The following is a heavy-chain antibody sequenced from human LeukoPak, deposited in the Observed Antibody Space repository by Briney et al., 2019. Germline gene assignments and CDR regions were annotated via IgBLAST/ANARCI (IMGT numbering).Heavy chain of an antibody. D-gene: IGHD1-1*01. V-gene: IGHV3-7*01. Sequence: GGSLRLSCAASGFTFSNYWMNWVRQAPGKGLEWVDNIKEDGSEKIYVDSVKGRFTISRDNSKNSLYLQINNLRAEDTAVYYCTRNRGTDYWGQGTLVTVSS. CDR1: GFTFSNYW. CDR3: TRNRGTDY. J-gene: IGHJ4*02. CDR2: IKEDGSEK.